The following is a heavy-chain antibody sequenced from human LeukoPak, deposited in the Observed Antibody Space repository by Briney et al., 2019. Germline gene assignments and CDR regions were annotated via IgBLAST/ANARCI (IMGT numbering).Heavy chain of an antibody. Sequence: ASVKVSCKASGYTFTSYGISWVRQAPGQGLEWMGWISAYNGNTTYAQKLQGRVTMTTDTSTSTAYMELRSLRSDDTAVYYCARDGSVVVPAAMSDYYYYMDVWGKGTTVTVSS. CDR3: ARDGSVVVPAAMSDYYYYMDV. D-gene: IGHD2-2*01. J-gene: IGHJ6*03. CDR1: GYTFTSYG. V-gene: IGHV1-18*01. CDR2: ISAYNGNT.